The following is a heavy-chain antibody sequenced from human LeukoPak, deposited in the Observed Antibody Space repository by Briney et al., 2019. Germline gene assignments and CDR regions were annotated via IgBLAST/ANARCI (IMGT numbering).Heavy chain of an antibody. CDR3: ARGFSSGYYYYYYMDV. CDR1: GGSFSGYY. V-gene: IGHV4-34*01. CDR2: INHSGST. D-gene: IGHD3-22*01. J-gene: IGHJ6*03. Sequence: PSETLSLTCAVYGGSFSGYYWSWIRQPPGKGLEWIGEINHSGSTNYNPSLKSRVTISVDTSKNQFSLKLSSVTAAGTAVYYCARGFSSGYYYYYYMDVWGKGTTVTVSS.